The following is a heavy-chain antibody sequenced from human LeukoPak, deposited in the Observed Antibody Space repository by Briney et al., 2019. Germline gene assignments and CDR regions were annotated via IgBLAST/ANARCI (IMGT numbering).Heavy chain of an antibody. CDR2: IYHSGST. V-gene: IGHV4-30-2*01. Sequence: PSEALSLTCAVSGGSISSGGYSWSWIRQPPGKGLEWIGYIYHSGSTYYNPSLKSRVTISVDRSKNQFSLKLSSVTAADTAVYYCARDFYDTLTGSYYYGMDVWGQGTTVTVSS. CDR1: GGSISSGGYS. CDR3: ARDFYDTLTGSYYYGMDV. D-gene: IGHD3-9*01. J-gene: IGHJ6*02.